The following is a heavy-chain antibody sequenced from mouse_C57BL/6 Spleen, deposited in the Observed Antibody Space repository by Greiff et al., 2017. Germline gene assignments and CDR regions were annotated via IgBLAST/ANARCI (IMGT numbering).Heavy chain of an antibody. CDR3: AIGGYSNWDAMDY. CDR1: GSTFTSYG. Sequence: VQLQQSGAELARPGASVKLSCKASGSTFTSYGISWVKQSTGQGLEWIGEIYPRSGNPYYNEKFKGKATLTADKSSSTAYMELRSLTSEDSAVYFCAIGGYSNWDAMDYWGQGTSVTVSS. CDR2: IYPRSGNP. J-gene: IGHJ4*01. D-gene: IGHD2-5*01. V-gene: IGHV1-81*01.